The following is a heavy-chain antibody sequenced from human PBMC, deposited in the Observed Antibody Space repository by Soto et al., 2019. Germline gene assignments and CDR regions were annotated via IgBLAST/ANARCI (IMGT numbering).Heavy chain of an antibody. J-gene: IGHJ4*02. CDR2: IKREIDGGTT. V-gene: IGHV3-15*01. Sequence: EGQLVESGGDLVKPGGSLRLSCAASRFTFRDAWMSWVRQAPGKGLEWVGRIKREIDGGTTDYAAPVKGRFTISRDDSENTLYRQMNNLSTEDTAVYYCTTGLSNGYYNFDFWGRGTLVTVSS. D-gene: IGHD3-22*01. CDR1: RFTFRDAW. CDR3: TTGLSNGYYNFDF.